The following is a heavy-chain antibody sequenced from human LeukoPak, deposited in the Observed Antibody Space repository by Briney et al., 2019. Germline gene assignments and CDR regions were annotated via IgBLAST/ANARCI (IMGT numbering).Heavy chain of an antibody. V-gene: IGHV4-59*01. CDR3: AAGAPKFLHLIY. CDR2: IDYRGST. D-gene: IGHD5-24*01. Sequence: PSETLSLTCTVSSGSISTYYWTWIRQTPGKGLEWVGYIDYRGSTNHNPSLKSRVTISVDSSKKQFSLRVTSVTAADTAVYYCAAGAPKFLHLIYWGRGTPVTVSS. J-gene: IGHJ4*02. CDR1: SGSISTYY.